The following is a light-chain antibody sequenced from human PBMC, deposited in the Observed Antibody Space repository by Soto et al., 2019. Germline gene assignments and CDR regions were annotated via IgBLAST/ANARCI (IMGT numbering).Light chain of an antibody. CDR1: QTLSNY. J-gene: IGKJ4*01. CDR2: GAS. CDR3: QKSFSPLLT. Sequence: DIQMTQSPSSVSASVGDRVTITCRASQTLSNYLTWFQQKTGKAPKVLIYGASTLQSGVPSRFSGSGSGAEFTLTIRNLQPEDSATYYCQKSFSPLLTFGGGTTGDIK. V-gene: IGKV1-39*01.